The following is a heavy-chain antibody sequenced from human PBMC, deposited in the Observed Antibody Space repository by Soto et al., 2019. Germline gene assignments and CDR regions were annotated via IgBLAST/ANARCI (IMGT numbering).Heavy chain of an antibody. CDR2: ISAYNGNT. V-gene: IGHV1-18*01. CDR1: GYTFTSYG. Sequence: AASVKVSCKASGYTFTSYGISWVRQAPGQGLEWMGWISAYNGNTNYAQKLQGRVTMTTDTSTSTAYMELRSLRSDDTAVYYCARNPYVNFRSGSYLTGPRTYYFDYWGQGTLVTVSS. D-gene: IGHD3-10*01. CDR3: ARNPYVNFRSGSYLTGPRTYYFDY. J-gene: IGHJ4*02.